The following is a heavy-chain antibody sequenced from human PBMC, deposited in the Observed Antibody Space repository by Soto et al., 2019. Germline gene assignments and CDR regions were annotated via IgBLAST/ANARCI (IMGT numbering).Heavy chain of an antibody. D-gene: IGHD2-15*01. CDR1: GGSFSGYY. CDR2: INHSGST. V-gene: IGHV4-34*01. CDR3: ARGLYCSGGSCYSPYYYYYMDV. Sequence: SETLSLTCAVYGGSFSGYYWSWIRQPPGKGLEWIGEINHSGSTNYNPSLKSRDTISVDTSKNQFSLKLSSVTAADTAVYYCARGLYCSGGSCYSPYYYYYMDVWGKGTTVTVSS. J-gene: IGHJ6*03.